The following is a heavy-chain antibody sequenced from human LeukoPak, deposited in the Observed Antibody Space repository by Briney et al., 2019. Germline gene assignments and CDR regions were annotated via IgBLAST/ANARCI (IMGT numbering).Heavy chain of an antibody. V-gene: IGHV1-46*03. Sequence: ASVKVSCKASGYTFTSYGISWVRQAPGQGLEWMGIINPSGGSTSYAQKFQGRVTMTRDTSTSTVYMELSSLRSEDTAVYYCARLSGSYFGDDYWGQGTLVTVSS. CDR1: GYTFTSYG. J-gene: IGHJ4*02. CDR2: INPSGGST. CDR3: ARLSGSYFGDDY. D-gene: IGHD1-26*01.